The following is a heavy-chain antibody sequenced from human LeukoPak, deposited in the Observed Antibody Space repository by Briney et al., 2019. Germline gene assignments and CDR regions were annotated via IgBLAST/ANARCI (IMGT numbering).Heavy chain of an antibody. D-gene: IGHD6-13*01. J-gene: IGHJ4*02. V-gene: IGHV3-15*01. Sequence: GGSLRLSCAASGFSFSSAYVSWVSQAPGKGLEWVGRIKSKSAGGTVDYASPVKGRFVISRDDSRTTVYLQMNSLKTEDTAVYYCSTDAGYDSRWYNYWGQGTLVTVSS. CDR1: GFSFSSAY. CDR2: IKSKSAGGTV. CDR3: STDAGYDSRWYNY.